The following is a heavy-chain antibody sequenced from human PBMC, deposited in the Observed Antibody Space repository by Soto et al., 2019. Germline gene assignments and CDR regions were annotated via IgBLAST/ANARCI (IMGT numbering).Heavy chain of an antibody. D-gene: IGHD4-4*01. CDR3: ARDGGDYSNYAFDY. J-gene: IGHJ4*02. CDR2: IKQDGSEK. Sequence: GGSLRLSCAASGFTFSSYWMSWVRQAPGKGLEWVANIKQDGSEKYYVDSVKGRFTISRDNAKNSLYLQMNSLRAEDTAVYYCARDGGDYSNYAFDYWGQGTLVTVSS. V-gene: IGHV3-7*01. CDR1: GFTFSSYW.